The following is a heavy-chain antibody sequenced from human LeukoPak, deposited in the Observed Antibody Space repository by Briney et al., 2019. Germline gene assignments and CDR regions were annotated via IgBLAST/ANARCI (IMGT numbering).Heavy chain of an antibody. CDR3: ALSRGYRTRPYYFDY. CDR1: GYTFTGYY. V-gene: IGHV1-2*02. CDR2: INPNSGGT. D-gene: IGHD5-12*01. Sequence: ASVKVSCKASGYTFTGYYMHWVRQAPGQGLEWMGWINPNSGGTNYAQKFQGRVTMTRDTSISTAYMELSRLRSDDAAVYYCALSRGYRTRPYYFDYWGQGTLVTVSS. J-gene: IGHJ4*02.